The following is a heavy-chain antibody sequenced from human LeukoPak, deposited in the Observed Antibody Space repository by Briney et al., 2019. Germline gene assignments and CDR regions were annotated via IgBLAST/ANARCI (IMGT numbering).Heavy chain of an antibody. CDR1: GGSFNSYY. Sequence: SETLSLTCTVSGGSFNSYYWSWIRQPAGKGLEWIGRIYSSGSTNYNPSLKSRVSMLVDTSKNQFSLKVTSVTAADTGVYYCARGGKATVVTMWGQGILVTVSS. CDR3: ARGGKATVVTM. J-gene: IGHJ4*02. V-gene: IGHV4-4*07. D-gene: IGHD4-23*01. CDR2: IYSSGST.